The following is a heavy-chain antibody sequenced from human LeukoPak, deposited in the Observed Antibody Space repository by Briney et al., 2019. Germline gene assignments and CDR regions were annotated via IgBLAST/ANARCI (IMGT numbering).Heavy chain of an antibody. CDR2: ISSSGGTT. D-gene: IGHD5-18*01. V-gene: IGHV3-23*01. Sequence: GGSLRLSCAASGFTFNNYSMTWVRQAPGKGLEWVSAISSSGGTTVYADSVKGRFTISRDNSKSTLYLQMNSLRAEDTAVYYCAKDQGIQLWLKYFQHWGEGTLVTVSS. CDR3: AKDQGIQLWLKYFQH. J-gene: IGHJ1*01. CDR1: GFTFNNYS.